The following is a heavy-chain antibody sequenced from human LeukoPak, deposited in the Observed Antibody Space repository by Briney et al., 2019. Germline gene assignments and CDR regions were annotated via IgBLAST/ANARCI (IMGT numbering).Heavy chain of an antibody. Sequence: SETLSLTCTVSGGSISSSSYYWGWIRQPPGKGLEWIGSIYYSGSTYYNPSLKSRVTISVDTSKNQFSLKLSSVTAADTAVYYCARDEDYDSSGYSQGWFDPWGQGTQVTVSS. CDR1: GGSISSSSYY. D-gene: IGHD3-22*01. CDR3: ARDEDYDSSGYSQGWFDP. CDR2: IYYSGST. V-gene: IGHV4-39*07. J-gene: IGHJ5*02.